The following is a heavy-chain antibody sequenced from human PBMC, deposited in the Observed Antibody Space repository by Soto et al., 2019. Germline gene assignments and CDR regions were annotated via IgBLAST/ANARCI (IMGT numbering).Heavy chain of an antibody. Sequence: QVQLQESGPGLVKPSETLSLTCTVSGGSISSYYWSWIRQPPGKGLEWIGYIYYSGSTNYNPSLKSRVTISVDTSKNQFSLKLSSVTAADTAVYYCARERVELDYFDYWGQGTLVTVSS. J-gene: IGHJ4*02. CDR3: ARERVELDYFDY. CDR2: IYYSGST. D-gene: IGHD1-1*01. CDR1: GGSISSYY. V-gene: IGHV4-59*01.